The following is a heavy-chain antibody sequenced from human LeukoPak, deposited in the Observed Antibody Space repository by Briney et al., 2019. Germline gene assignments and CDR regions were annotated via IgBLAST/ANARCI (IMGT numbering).Heavy chain of an antibody. D-gene: IGHD2-21*02. CDR1: GGSITSSSYY. CDR3: ARALCGGDCYGENWFDP. Sequence: SETLSLTCTVSGGSITSSSYYWGWIRQPPGKGLEWIGSVYYSGNTYYTPSLKSRVTISVDTSKNQFSLKLSSLTAADTAVYYRARALCGGDCYGENWFDPWGQGTLVTVSS. J-gene: IGHJ5*02. V-gene: IGHV4-39*01. CDR2: VYYSGNT.